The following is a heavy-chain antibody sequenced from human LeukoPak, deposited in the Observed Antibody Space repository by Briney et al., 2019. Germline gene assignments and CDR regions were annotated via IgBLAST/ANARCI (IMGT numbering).Heavy chain of an antibody. CDR1: GDTFTSYG. CDR2: IIPIYGTT. J-gene: IGHJ4*02. V-gene: IGHV1-69*01. D-gene: IGHD2-15*01. CDR3: ASLPFGPNCSGGSCHDY. Sequence: GSSVKVSCKASGDTFTSYGISWVRQAPGQGLEWMGGIIPIYGTTNYAQKFQGRVTITADQPTTTAYMELSRLRSDDTAVYYCASLPFGPNCSGGSCHDYWGQGTLVTVSS.